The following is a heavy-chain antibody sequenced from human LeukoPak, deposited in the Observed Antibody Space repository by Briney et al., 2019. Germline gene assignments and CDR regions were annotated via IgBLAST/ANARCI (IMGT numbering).Heavy chain of an antibody. J-gene: IGHJ5*02. V-gene: IGHV1-69*06. CDR1: GGTFSSYA. D-gene: IGHD3-22*01. CDR2: IIPIFGTA. Sequence: ASVKVPCKASGGTFSSYAISWVRQAPGQGLEWMGGIIPIFGTANYAQKFQGRVTITADKSTSTAYMELSSLRSEDTAVYYCAMYYYDSSGYYSPWGQGTLVTVSS. CDR3: AMYYYDSSGYYSP.